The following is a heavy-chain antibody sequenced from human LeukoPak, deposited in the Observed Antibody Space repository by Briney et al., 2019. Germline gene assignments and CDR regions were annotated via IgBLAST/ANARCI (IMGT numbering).Heavy chain of an antibody. J-gene: IGHJ4*02. CDR1: GGSISSSNW. V-gene: IGHV4-4*02. CDR2: IYHSGST. D-gene: IGHD3-10*01. Sequence: PSGTLSLTCAVSGGSISSSNWWSWVRQPPGKGLEWIGEIYHSGSTNYNPSLKSRVTISIDTSKNQFSLKLSSVTAADTAVYYCARGLWFGDENPPYFDYWGQGTLVTVSS. CDR3: ARGLWFGDENPPYFDY.